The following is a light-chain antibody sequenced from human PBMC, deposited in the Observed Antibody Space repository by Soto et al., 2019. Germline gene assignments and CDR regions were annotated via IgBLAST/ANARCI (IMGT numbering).Light chain of an antibody. CDR1: GGSIADNY. CDR2: EDA. CDR3: HSYDANNQV. Sequence: NFMLSQPHSVSESPGKTVVISCTCSGGSIADNYMQWFQQRQGSAPTIVIYEDAHRPSGVPDRFSGSTDRSSNSASLTISELRVENEADYYCHSYDANNQVFGGGTKVTVL. J-gene: IGLJ2*01. V-gene: IGLV6-57*04.